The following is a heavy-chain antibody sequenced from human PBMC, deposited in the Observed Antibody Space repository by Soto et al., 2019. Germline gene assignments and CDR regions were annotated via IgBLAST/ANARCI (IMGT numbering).Heavy chain of an antibody. V-gene: IGHV3-23*01. CDR1: GFTFSSYA. D-gene: IGHD3-3*01. CDR3: AKRQNDFWSGYWPSDY. Sequence: PGGSLRLSCTASGFTFSSYAMDWVRQAPGKGLEWLSAISGGGDASHYADSVKGRFTISRDNSKNTLFLQMSSLRAEDTAVYYCAKRQNDFWSGYWPSDYWGQGTRVTVSS. CDR2: ISGGGDAS. J-gene: IGHJ4*02.